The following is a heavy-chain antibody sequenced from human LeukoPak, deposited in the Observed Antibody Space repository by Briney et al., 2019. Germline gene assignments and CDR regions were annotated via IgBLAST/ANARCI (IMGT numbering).Heavy chain of an antibody. CDR1: GYTFTSYY. V-gene: IGHV1-46*01. CDR3: AREAGTAMAPFDY. J-gene: IGHJ4*02. CDR2: INPSGGSK. Sequence: ASVKVSCTASGYTFTSYYIHWVRQAPGQGLEWMGIINPSGGSKSYAQKFQGRVTMTGDTSTSTVYMELSSLRSEDTAVYYCAREAGTAMAPFDYWGQGTLVTVSS. D-gene: IGHD5-18*01.